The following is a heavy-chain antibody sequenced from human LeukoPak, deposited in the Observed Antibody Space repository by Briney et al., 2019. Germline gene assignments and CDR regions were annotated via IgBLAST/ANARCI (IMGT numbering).Heavy chain of an antibody. V-gene: IGHV4-59*01. J-gene: IGHJ4*02. CDR1: GGSISGYY. Sequence: SETLSLTCTVSGGSISGYYWSWIRQPPGKGLEWIGYIYYSGSTNYNPSLKSRITVSVDTSMNQFSLKLSSVTAADTAVYYCARVVSGWVDYWGQGTLVTVSS. CDR2: IYYSGST. D-gene: IGHD6-19*01. CDR3: ARVVSGWVDY.